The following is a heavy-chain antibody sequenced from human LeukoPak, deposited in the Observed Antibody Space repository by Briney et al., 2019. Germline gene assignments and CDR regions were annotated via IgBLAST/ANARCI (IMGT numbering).Heavy chain of an antibody. CDR2: IKQDGSEK. D-gene: IGHD4-11*01. Sequence: PGGSLRLSCAASGFTFSSYWMSWVRQAPGKGLEWVANIKQDGSEKYYVDSVKGRYTISRDNAKNSLYLQMNSLRAEDTAVYYCARVSTVTLTSFDYWGQGTLVTVSS. V-gene: IGHV3-7*01. CDR3: ARVSTVTLTSFDY. J-gene: IGHJ4*02. CDR1: GFTFSSYW.